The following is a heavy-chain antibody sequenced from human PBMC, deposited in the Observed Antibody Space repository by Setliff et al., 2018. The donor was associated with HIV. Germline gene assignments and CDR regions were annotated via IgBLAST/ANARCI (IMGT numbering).Heavy chain of an antibody. CDR3: ARGGPYDTFDY. D-gene: IGHD3-22*01. J-gene: IGHJ4*02. CDR2: INTSGST. CDR1: GGSVSNYY. Sequence: SETLSLTCTVSGGSVSNYYWTWIRQSAGKGLEWIGHINTSGSTKYNPPLKSRLTMSVDSSGNQFSLTLTSVTAADTAVYYCARGGPYDTFDYWGQGTLVTVSS. V-gene: IGHV4-4*07.